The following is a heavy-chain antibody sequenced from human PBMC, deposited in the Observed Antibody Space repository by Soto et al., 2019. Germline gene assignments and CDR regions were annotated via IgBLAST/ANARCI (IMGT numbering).Heavy chain of an antibody. J-gene: IGHJ4*02. D-gene: IGHD3-10*01. Sequence: QVQLVQSGAEVKKPGASVKVSCKASGYTFTSYGISWVRQAPGQGLEWMGWISTYNGNTKYAQKLQGRVTMTTDTSTSTAYMEQRSLRSDHSVTFYCASATVLGVLSHYWGQGTLVTVSS. V-gene: IGHV1-18*01. CDR3: ASATVLGVLSHY. CDR1: GYTFTSYG. CDR2: ISTYNGNT.